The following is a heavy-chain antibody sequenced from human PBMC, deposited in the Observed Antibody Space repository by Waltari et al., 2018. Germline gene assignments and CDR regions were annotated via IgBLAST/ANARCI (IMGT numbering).Heavy chain of an antibody. CDR2: ISIRGTTI. J-gene: IGHJ4*02. CDR1: EFILRHYE. Sequence: EVQLVQSGGGLVQPGGSLRLSCAASEFILRHYEMHCIRQAPGKGLEWFSYISIRGTTIYYADSVKGRFTISRDNAKKSLYLQMKGLRAEDTAVYYCARERNTFIPFDYWGQGALVTVSS. V-gene: IGHV3-48*03. D-gene: IGHD2-21*01. CDR3: ARERNTFIPFDY.